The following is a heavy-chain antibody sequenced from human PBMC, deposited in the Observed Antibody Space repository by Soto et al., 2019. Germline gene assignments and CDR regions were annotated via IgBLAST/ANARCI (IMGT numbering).Heavy chain of an antibody. J-gene: IGHJ3*02. V-gene: IGHV3-23*01. Sequence: PGGCLRLSCAASGFTVRSYAMSWVRQTPGKGLEWVSGVLGSGGSTFYADSVKGRFTISRDNSKNTLYVQMNNLRVEDKAIYYCARKGPPSHAFDIWGQGKKVTVSS. CDR2: VLGSGGST. CDR3: ARKGPPSHAFDI. CDR1: GFTVRSYA.